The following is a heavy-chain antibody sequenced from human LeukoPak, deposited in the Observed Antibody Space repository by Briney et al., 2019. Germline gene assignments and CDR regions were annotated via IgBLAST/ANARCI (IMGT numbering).Heavy chain of an antibody. J-gene: IGHJ3*01. CDR3: GMGGDRVPLQDDVFDV. V-gene: IGHV5-51*01. CDR2: IYPGDSGP. CDR1: GYSLTSYC. D-gene: IGHD2-21*01. Sequence: GESLKISCKVSGYSLTSYCIGWVRQMPGKGLEWMGIIYPGDSGPTYSPSFQGQVTISVDKSINTAYLQWSSLQASDTAMYYCGMGGDRVPLQDDVFDVWGQGTMVTVST.